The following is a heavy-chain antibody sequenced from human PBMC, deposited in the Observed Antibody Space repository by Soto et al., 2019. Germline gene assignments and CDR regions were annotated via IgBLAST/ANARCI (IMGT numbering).Heavy chain of an antibody. V-gene: IGHV1-69*13. Sequence: ASVKVSCKASGGTFSSYAISWVRQAPGQGLEWMGGVIPIFGTANYAQKFQGRVTITADESTSTAYMELSSLRSEDTAVYYCARDLGYYDSSGRRSAFDIWGQGTMVTVSS. CDR2: VIPIFGTA. CDR3: ARDLGYYDSSGRRSAFDI. CDR1: GGTFSSYA. J-gene: IGHJ3*02. D-gene: IGHD3-22*01.